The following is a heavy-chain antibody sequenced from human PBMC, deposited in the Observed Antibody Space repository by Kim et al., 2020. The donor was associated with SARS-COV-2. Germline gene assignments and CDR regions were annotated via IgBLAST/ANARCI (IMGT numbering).Heavy chain of an antibody. CDR2: ISGSGGST. V-gene: IGHV3-23*01. Sequence: GGSLRLSCAASGFTFSSYAMSWVRQAPGKGLEWVSAISGSGGSTYYADSVKGRFTISRDNSKNTLYLQMNSLRAEDTAVYYCASLSLVGAHYYYYYGMDVWGQGTTVTVSS. J-gene: IGHJ6*02. CDR1: GFTFSSYA. D-gene: IGHD1-26*01. CDR3: ASLSLVGAHYYYYYGMDV.